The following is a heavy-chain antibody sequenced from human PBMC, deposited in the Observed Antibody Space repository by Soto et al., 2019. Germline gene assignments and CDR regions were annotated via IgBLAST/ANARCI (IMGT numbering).Heavy chain of an antibody. J-gene: IGHJ5*02. V-gene: IGHV3-23*01. CDR3: AKDLGYCSGGSCGGNWFDP. D-gene: IGHD2-15*01. Sequence: EVQLLESGGGLVQPGGSLRLSCAASGFTFSSYAMSWVRQAPGKGLEWVSAISGSGGSTYYADSVKGRFTISRDNSKNPLYLQMNSLRAEDTAVYYCAKDLGYCSGGSCGGNWFDPWGQGTLVTVSS. CDR1: GFTFSSYA. CDR2: ISGSGGST.